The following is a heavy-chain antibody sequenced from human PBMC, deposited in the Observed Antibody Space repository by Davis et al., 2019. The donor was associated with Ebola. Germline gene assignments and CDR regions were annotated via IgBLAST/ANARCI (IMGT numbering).Heavy chain of an antibody. D-gene: IGHD6-13*01. CDR2: ISTYNGNT. CDR3: ARMAAAGTKLDV. J-gene: IGHJ6*02. V-gene: IGHV1-18*04. CDR1: GYTFTSYG. Sequence: AASVKVSCNASGYTFTSYGISWVRQAPRQGLEWMGWISTYNGNTNFAQKLQGRVTMTTDTSTSSAYMELRSLRSDDTAVYYCARMAAAGTKLDVWGQGTTVTVSS.